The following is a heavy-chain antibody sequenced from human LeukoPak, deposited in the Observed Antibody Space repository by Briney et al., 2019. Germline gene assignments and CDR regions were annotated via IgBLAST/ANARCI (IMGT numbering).Heavy chain of an antibody. Sequence: ASVKVSCKASGYTFTSYDINWVRQATGQGLEWMGWMYPNSGNTGYAQKFQGRVTITRNTSISTAYMELSSLRSEATAGYYCARGINYFWSGYLPYYYYYMDVWGKRTTVTVSS. D-gene: IGHD3-3*01. J-gene: IGHJ6*03. CDR2: MYPNSGNT. CDR3: ARGINYFWSGYLPYYYYYMDV. V-gene: IGHV1-8*03. CDR1: GYTFTSYD.